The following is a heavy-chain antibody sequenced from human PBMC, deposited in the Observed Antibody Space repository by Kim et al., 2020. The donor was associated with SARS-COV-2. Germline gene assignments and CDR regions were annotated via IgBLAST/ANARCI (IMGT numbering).Heavy chain of an antibody. V-gene: IGHV5-51*01. J-gene: IGHJ4*02. CDR3: ARHMGGYFDWLSIFDY. Sequence: GESLKISCKGSGYSFTSYWIGWVRQMPGKGLEWMGIIYPGDSDTRYSPSFQGQVTISADKSISTAYLQWSSLKASDTAMYYCARHMGGYFDWLSIFDYWGQGTLVTVSS. D-gene: IGHD3-9*01. CDR1: GYSFTSYW. CDR2: IYPGDSDT.